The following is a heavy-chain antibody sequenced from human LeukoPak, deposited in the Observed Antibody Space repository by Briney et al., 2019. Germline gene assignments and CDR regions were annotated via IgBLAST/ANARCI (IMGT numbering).Heavy chain of an antibody. V-gene: IGHV4-61*02. D-gene: IGHD3-10*01. J-gene: IGHJ4*02. CDR1: GGSISSGDYH. CDR2: IYTSGRT. Sequence: PSQTLSLTCTVSGGSISSGDYHWSWIRQPAGKGLEWIGRIYTSGRTNYSPSLKSRVTISVDKSKNQFSLKLRSVTAADTAVYYCARALVGLRGVTEFDFWGQGTLVTVSS. CDR3: ARALVGLRGVTEFDF.